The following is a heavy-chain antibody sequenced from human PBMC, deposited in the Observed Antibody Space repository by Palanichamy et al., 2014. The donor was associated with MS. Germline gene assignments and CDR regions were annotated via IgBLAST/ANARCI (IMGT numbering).Heavy chain of an antibody. D-gene: IGHD4-11*01. CDR3: AKDRGTTVSLGLNWFDP. CDR1: GFTFSSYG. Sequence: QVQLVESGGGVVQPGRSLRLSCAASGFTFSSYGMHWVRQAPGKGLEWVAVISYDGSTKYYADSVKGRFTISRDNSKNTLYLQMNSLRVEDTAVYYCAKDRGTTVSLGLNWFDPWGQGTLVTVSS. V-gene: IGHV3-30*18. J-gene: IGHJ5*02. CDR2: ISYDGSTK.